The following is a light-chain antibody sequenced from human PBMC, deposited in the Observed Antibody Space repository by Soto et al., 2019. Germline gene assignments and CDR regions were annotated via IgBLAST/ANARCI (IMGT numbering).Light chain of an antibody. CDR3: QQLDKTLV. V-gene: IGKV1-9*01. CDR1: QGIATH. CDR2: AAS. J-gene: IGKJ4*01. Sequence: DIQLTQSPSFLSASVGARVTITCRASQGIATHLAWYQQKPGKAPKLLIYAASSLHSGVPSRFSGSGSGTEFIMTISSLQHDDVATYYCQQLDKTLVFGRGTTVEIK.